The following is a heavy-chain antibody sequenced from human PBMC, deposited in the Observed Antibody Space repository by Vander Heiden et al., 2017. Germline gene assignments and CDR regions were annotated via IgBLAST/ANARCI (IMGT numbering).Heavy chain of an antibody. Sequence: QLQLQESGPGLVKPSETLSLTCTVSGGSISSSSYYWGWIRQPPGKGLEWIGSIYYSGSTYYNPSRKSRVTISVDTSKNKVSLKLSSVTAADTAVYYCARPLTLWGGNGRFDPWGQGTMVTVSS. D-gene: IGHD2-15*01. CDR1: GGSISSSSYY. V-gene: IGHV4-39*01. CDR2: IYYSGST. CDR3: ARPLTLWGGNGRFDP. J-gene: IGHJ5*02.